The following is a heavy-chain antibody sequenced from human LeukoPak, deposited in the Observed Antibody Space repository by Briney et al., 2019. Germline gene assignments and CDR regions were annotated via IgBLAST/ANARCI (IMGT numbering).Heavy chain of an antibody. CDR2: INHSGST. D-gene: IGHD3-3*01. Sequence: PSETLSLTCAVYGGSFSGYCWSWIRQPPGKGLEWIGEINHSGSTNYNPSLKSRVTISVDTSKNQFSLKLSSVTAADTAVYYCALLIKITIFGVVIGLDPWGQGTLVTVSS. J-gene: IGHJ5*02. V-gene: IGHV4-34*01. CDR3: ALLIKITIFGVVIGLDP. CDR1: GGSFSGYC.